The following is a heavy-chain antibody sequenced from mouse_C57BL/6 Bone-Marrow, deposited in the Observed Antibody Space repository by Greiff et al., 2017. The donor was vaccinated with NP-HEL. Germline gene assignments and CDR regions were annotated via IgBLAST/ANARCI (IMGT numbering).Heavy chain of an antibody. CDR2: IHPNSGST. CDR1: GYTFTSYW. V-gene: IGHV1-64*01. CDR3: ARRDYGSAWFAY. D-gene: IGHD1-1*01. Sequence: QVQLQQPGAELVKPGASVKLSCKASGYTFTSYWMHWVKQRPGQGLEWIGMIHPNSGSTNYNEKFKSKATLTVDKSSITAYMQLSSLTSEYSAVYYCARRDYGSAWFAYWGQGTLVTVSA. J-gene: IGHJ3*01.